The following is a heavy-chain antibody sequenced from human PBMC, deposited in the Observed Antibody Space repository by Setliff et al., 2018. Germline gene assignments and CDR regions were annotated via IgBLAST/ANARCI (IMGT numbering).Heavy chain of an antibody. Sequence: PGGSLRLSCAASGFTFNAYAMSWVRQAPGKGLEWVSAITFGSLSRYYADSVKGRFTISRDNAKNSLYLQMNSLRAEDTAVYYCARDHAYGSRFYYYYYGMDVWGQGTTVTVSS. D-gene: IGHD3-10*01. CDR2: ITFGSLSR. CDR1: GFTFNAYA. CDR3: ARDHAYGSRFYYYYYGMDV. V-gene: IGHV3-23*01. J-gene: IGHJ6*02.